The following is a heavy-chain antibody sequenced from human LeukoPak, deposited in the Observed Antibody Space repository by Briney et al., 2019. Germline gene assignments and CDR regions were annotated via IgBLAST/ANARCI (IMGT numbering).Heavy chain of an antibody. V-gene: IGHV3-23*01. CDR2: LSGSAGST. CDR3: AREHPLLRYFDY. Sequence: GGSLRLSCAASGFTFSSYAMSWVRQAPGKGLEWVSALSGSAGSTYYADSVTGRFTISRDNSKNTLYLQMNSLRAEDTAVYYCAREHPLLRYFDYWGQGTLVTVSS. D-gene: IGHD2-21*02. CDR1: GFTFSSYA. J-gene: IGHJ4*02.